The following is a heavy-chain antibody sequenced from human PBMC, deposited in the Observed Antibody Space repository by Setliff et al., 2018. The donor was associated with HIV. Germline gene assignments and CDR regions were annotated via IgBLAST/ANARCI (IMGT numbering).Heavy chain of an antibody. CDR3: ARILVGVDDAFDI. J-gene: IGHJ3*02. CDR2: ISAYNGNT. Sequence: ASVKVSCKASGYTFTNYGISWVRQAPGQGLEWMGWISAYNGNTNYAQKLQDRVTMTTDTSTSIAYMELRSLRSDDTAVYYCARILVGVDDAFDIWGQGTMVTVSS. D-gene: IGHD1-26*01. V-gene: IGHV1-18*01. CDR1: GYTFTNYG.